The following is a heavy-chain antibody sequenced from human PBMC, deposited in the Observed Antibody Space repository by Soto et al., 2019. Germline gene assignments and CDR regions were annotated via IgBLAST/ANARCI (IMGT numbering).Heavy chain of an antibody. D-gene: IGHD6-13*01. Sequence: QVQLQESGPGLVKPSRTLSLTCTVSGGSISSGGYYWSWIRQHPGKGLEWIGYIYYSGSTYYNPSLKSRVTISVDTSKNQFSLKLSSVTAADTAVYYCARSAAGTWVYFDYWGQGTLVTVSS. V-gene: IGHV4-31*03. J-gene: IGHJ4*02. CDR2: IYYSGST. CDR3: ARSAAGTWVYFDY. CDR1: GGSISSGGYY.